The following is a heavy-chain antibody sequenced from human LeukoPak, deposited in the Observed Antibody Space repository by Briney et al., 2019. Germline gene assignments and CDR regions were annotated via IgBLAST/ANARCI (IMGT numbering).Heavy chain of an antibody. CDR3: ARLNCGGDCYTEDYYYYGMDV. D-gene: IGHD2-21*02. CDR2: IYTSGST. J-gene: IGHJ6*02. V-gene: IGHV4-61*02. Sequence: SETLSLTFTVSGGSLSSGSYYWSWLRQPAGKGLEWIGRIYTSGSTNYNPSLKSRVTISVDTSKNQFSLKLSSVTAADTAVYYCARLNCGGDCYTEDYYYYGMDVWGQGTTVTVSS. CDR1: GGSLSSGSYY.